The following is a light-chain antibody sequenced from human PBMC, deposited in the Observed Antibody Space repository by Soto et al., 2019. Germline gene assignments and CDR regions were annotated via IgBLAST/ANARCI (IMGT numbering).Light chain of an antibody. V-gene: IGLV1-51*01. Sequence: QSVLTQPPSVSASPGQSGTISCSGISSNIGGNSVSWYQQLPGTAPKLLIYDDDKRPSGIPDRFSGSKSGTSATLGITGFQTGDEADYYCGSWDSSLSAYVFGTGTKVTVL. CDR1: SSNIGGNS. J-gene: IGLJ1*01. CDR3: GSWDSSLSAYV. CDR2: DDD.